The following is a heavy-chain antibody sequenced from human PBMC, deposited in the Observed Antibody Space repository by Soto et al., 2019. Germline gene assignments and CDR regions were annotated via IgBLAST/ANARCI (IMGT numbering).Heavy chain of an antibody. CDR2: ISVSGGST. D-gene: IGHD3-22*01. CDR1: VFTFSSYS. V-gene: IGHV3-23*01. J-gene: IGHJ3*02. Sequence: GGSLRLSCAASVFTFSSYSMSLVRQAPGKGLECVSAISVSGGSTYYADSVKGRFTISRDNSKNTLYPQMNSLRAEETAVYYCAKSPTINMIVVAPRAFDIWGQGTMVTVSS. CDR3: AKSPTINMIVVAPRAFDI.